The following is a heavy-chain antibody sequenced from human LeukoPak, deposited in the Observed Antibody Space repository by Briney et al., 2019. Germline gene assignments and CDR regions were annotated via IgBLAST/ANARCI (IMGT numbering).Heavy chain of an antibody. D-gene: IGHD4-23*01. CDR1: GGSFSGYY. Sequence: PSGTLSLTCAVYGGSFSGYYWSWIRQPPGKGLEWIGEINHSGSTNYNPSPKSRVTISVDTSKSQFSLKLTSVTAADTAVYYCATLTTVVTAYYFDYWGQGTLVTVSS. J-gene: IGHJ4*02. CDR2: INHSGST. CDR3: ATLTTVVTAYYFDY. V-gene: IGHV4-34*01.